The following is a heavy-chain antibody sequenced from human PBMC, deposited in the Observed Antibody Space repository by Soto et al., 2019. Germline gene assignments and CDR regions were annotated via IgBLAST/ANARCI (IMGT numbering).Heavy chain of an antibody. CDR3: ARHFSVDYFDY. Sequence: SETLSLTCAVSGDSISSSNWWSWVRQPPRKGLKWIGEIYHSGSTNYNPSLKSRVIISVDKSKNQFFLKLSSVIAADTAVYYCARHFSVDYFDYWGQGALVTVSS. CDR1: GDSISSSNW. V-gene: IGHV4-4*02. CDR2: IYHSGST. J-gene: IGHJ4*02.